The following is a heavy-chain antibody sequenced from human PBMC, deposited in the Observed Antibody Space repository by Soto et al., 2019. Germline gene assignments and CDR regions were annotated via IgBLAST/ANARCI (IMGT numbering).Heavy chain of an antibody. V-gene: IGHV1-69*13. D-gene: IGHD6-19*01. J-gene: IGHJ6*02. CDR1: AGTFSIYA. Sequence: SVKVSCKASAGTFSIYAIIWVRQDPGQGLEWMGGIIPIFGTANYAQKFQGRVTITADESTSTAYMELSSLRSEDTAVYYCGSSSSGWYVNYYYYGMDVWGQGTTVTVSS. CDR3: GSSSSGWYVNYYYYGMDV. CDR2: IIPIFGTA.